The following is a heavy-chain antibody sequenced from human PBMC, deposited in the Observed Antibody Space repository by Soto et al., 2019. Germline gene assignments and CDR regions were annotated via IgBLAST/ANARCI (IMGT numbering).Heavy chain of an antibody. Sequence: ASVKVSCKASGYTFTSYAMHWVRQAPGQRLEWMGWINAGNGNTKYSQKFQGRVTITRDTSASTAYMELSSLRSEDTAVYYCARSLSRAGYSSGWYVDGYWGQGTLVTAPQ. CDR2: INAGNGNT. CDR3: ARSLSRAGYSSGWYVDGY. D-gene: IGHD6-19*01. J-gene: IGHJ4*02. V-gene: IGHV1-3*01. CDR1: GYTFTSYA.